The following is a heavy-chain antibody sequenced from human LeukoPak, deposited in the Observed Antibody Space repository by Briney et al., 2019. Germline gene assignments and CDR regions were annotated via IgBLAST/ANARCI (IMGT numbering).Heavy chain of an antibody. J-gene: IGHJ4*02. V-gene: IGHV3-49*04. CDR2: IRGKAYGGTT. CDR1: GFTFGDYA. CDR3: TRRGGWYSDY. D-gene: IGHD6-19*01. Sequence: PGGSLRLSCTASGFTFGDYAMSWVRQAPGKGLEWVGFIRGKAYGGTTEYAASVRGRFTISRDDSKGIACLQMNSLKTEDTAVYYCTRRGGWYSDYWGQGTLVTVSS.